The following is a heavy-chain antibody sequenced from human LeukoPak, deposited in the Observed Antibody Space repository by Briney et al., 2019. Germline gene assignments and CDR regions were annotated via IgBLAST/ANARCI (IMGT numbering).Heavy chain of an antibody. J-gene: IGHJ3*02. Sequence: GGSLRLSCAASGFTFSSSWMSWVRQAPGKGLEWVANIREDGSEGYYVDSVKGRFTISRDNAKNSLYLQMNSLRAEDTALYYCAKDAYGSGSYGAFDIWGQGTMVTVSS. D-gene: IGHD3-10*01. CDR1: GFTFSSSW. CDR2: IREDGSEG. CDR3: AKDAYGSGSYGAFDI. V-gene: IGHV3-7*03.